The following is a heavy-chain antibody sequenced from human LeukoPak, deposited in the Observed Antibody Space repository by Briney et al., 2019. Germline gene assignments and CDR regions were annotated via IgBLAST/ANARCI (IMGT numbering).Heavy chain of an antibody. V-gene: IGHV3-30*02. D-gene: IGHD6-13*01. CDR2: IRYGGNNK. Sequence: GGSLRLSCAASGFTFSSYGMHWVRQAPGKGLEWVAFIRYGGNNKYHADSVKGRFTISRDNSKNTLYLQMNSLRPEDTALYYCAKDSSSWGFDYWGQGTLFTVSS. CDR1: GFTFSSYG. CDR3: AKDSSSWGFDY. J-gene: IGHJ4*02.